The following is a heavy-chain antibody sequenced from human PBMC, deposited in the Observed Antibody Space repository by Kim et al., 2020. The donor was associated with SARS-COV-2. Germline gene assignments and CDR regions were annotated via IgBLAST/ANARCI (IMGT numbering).Heavy chain of an antibody. D-gene: IGHD2-21*01. V-gene: IGHV3-9*01. CDR2: ISWNSGSI. Sequence: GGSLRLSCAASGFTFGDYAMHWVRQAPGKGLEWVSGISWNSGSIGYADSVKGRFTISRDNAKNSLYLQMNSLRAEDTALYYCAKEAVVVAAFDIWGQGTMVTVSS. CDR3: AKEAVVVAAFDI. J-gene: IGHJ3*02. CDR1: GFTFGDYA.